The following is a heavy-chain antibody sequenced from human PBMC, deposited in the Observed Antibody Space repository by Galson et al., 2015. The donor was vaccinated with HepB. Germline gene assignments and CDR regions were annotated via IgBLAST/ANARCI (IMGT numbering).Heavy chain of an antibody. CDR2: IYSGGST. D-gene: IGHD4-23*01. V-gene: IGHV3-66*01. J-gene: IGHJ4*02. Sequence: SLRLSCAASGFTVSSNYMSWVRQAPGKGLEWVSVIYSGGSTYYADSVKGRFTISRDNSKNTLYLQMNSLRAEDTAVYYCARSGDYGGNPDKGMTLYFDYWGQGTLVTVSS. CDR1: GFTVSSNY. CDR3: ARSGDYGGNPDKGMTLYFDY.